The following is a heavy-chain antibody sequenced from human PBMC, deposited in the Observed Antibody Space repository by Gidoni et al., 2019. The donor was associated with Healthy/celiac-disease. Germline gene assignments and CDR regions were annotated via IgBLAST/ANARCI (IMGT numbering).Heavy chain of an antibody. D-gene: IGHD3-22*01. V-gene: IGHV4-59*01. Sequence: QVQLQESGPGLVKPSETLSLTCTVSGGSISSYYWSWIRQPPGKGLEWIGYIYYSGSTNYNPSLKSRVTISVDTSKNQFSLKLSSVTAADTAVHYCAGTSYYYDSSGYWGFDYWGQGTLVTVSS. CDR1: GGSISSYY. CDR2: IYYSGST. CDR3: AGTSYYYDSSGYWGFDY. J-gene: IGHJ4*02.